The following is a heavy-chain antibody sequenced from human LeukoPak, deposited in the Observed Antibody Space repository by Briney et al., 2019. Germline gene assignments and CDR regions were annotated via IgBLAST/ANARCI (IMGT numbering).Heavy chain of an antibody. V-gene: IGHV1-18*01. CDR3: ARSGRGTYYYFDY. CDR1: GYTFTTYG. D-gene: IGHD1-26*01. Sequence: VASVKVSCKASGYTFTTYGMSWVRQAPGQGLEWMGWISGSNGNTNYAQKLQGRVTMTTDTSTGTAYMELRSLRSDDTAVYYCARSGRGTYYYFDYWGQGTLVTVSS. CDR2: ISGSNGNT. J-gene: IGHJ4*02.